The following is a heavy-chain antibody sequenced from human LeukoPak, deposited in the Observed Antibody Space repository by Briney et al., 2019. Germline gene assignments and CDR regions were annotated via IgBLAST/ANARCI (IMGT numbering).Heavy chain of an antibody. V-gene: IGHV4-4*07. D-gene: IGHD3-10*01. Sequence: SETLSLTCSVSGGSTSSYYWSWIRQSAGKGLEWIGRIYVSGRTTYTPSHNRRVTRSLDTSKHQFSLKLSSVPGADTAVYYCARDSGTTGEVKFDPWGQGTLVTVSS. J-gene: IGHJ5*02. CDR2: IYVSGRT. CDR3: ARDSGTTGEVKFDP. CDR1: GGSTSSYY.